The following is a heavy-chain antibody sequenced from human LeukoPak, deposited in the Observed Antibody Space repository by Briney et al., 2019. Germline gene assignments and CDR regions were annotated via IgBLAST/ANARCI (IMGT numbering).Heavy chain of an antibody. J-gene: IGHJ6*03. Sequence: PSETLSLTCTVSGGSISSSSYYWGWIRQPPGKGLEWIGNIYYSGSTYYNPSLKSRVTISVDTSKNQFSLKLSSVTAADTAVYYCGCSSTSALRIYYYYYMDVWGKGTTVTVSS. CDR1: GGSISSSSYY. D-gene: IGHD2-2*01. CDR3: GCSSTSALRIYYYYYMDV. CDR2: IYYSGST. V-gene: IGHV4-39*07.